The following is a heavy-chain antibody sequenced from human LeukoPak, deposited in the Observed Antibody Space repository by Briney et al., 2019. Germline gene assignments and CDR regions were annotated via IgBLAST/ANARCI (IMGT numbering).Heavy chain of an antibody. D-gene: IGHD3-3*01. CDR3: ARAHGRPFFGVVMGPDY. Sequence: GASVKVSCKASGYTFTGYYMHWVRQAPGQGLEWMGWINPNSGGTNYAQKFQGRVTMTRDTSISTAYMELSRLRSDDTAVYYCARAHGRPFFGVVMGPDYWGQGTLVTVSS. V-gene: IGHV1-2*02. CDR2: INPNSGGT. CDR1: GYTFTGYY. J-gene: IGHJ4*02.